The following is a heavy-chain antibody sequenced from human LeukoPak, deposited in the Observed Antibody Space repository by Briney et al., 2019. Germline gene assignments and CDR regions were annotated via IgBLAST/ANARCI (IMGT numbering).Heavy chain of an antibody. D-gene: IGHD6-13*01. J-gene: IGHJ4*02. Sequence: PSGTLSLTCAVPGDSISSGGYYWSWIRQPPGKGLEWIGYIYHSGTTYYNPSLKSRVTISVDKSKNQFSLKLNSVTAADTAVYYCARDRPAYSITWYPPIDYWGQGTLVTVSS. CDR3: ARDRPAYSITWYPPIDY. CDR1: GDSISSGGYY. V-gene: IGHV4-30-2*01. CDR2: IYHSGTT.